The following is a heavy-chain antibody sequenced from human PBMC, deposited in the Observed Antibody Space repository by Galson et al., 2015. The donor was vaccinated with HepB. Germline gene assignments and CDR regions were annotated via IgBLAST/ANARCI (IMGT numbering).Heavy chain of an antibody. CDR3: AADIWYYYDSSGRAFAY. CDR1: GFSLASSA. V-gene: IGHV1-58*02. CDR2: MVVGSGNS. J-gene: IGHJ4*02. D-gene: IGHD3-22*01. Sequence: SVKVSCKGSGFSLASSAMQQVPQARGQRLEWIGWMVVGSGNSDYAQKSQVRVTTSRGISTSTAYMELLSLRSEDTAVYYCAADIWYYYDSSGRAFAYWGQGTLVTVSS.